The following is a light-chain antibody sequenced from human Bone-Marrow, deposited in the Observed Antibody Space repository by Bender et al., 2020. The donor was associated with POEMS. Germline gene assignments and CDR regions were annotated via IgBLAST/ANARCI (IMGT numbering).Light chain of an antibody. Sequence: QSVLTQPPSASGTPGQRVTISCSGGSSNIGSKSVNWYQHLPGTAPRLVVYSNYQRPSGVPARFSGSKSGTSASLAISDIQSEDEGDYYCSSWDDSLSGWVFGGGTKLTVL. J-gene: IGLJ3*02. CDR3: SSWDDSLSGWV. CDR2: SNY. V-gene: IGLV1-44*01. CDR1: SSNIGSKS.